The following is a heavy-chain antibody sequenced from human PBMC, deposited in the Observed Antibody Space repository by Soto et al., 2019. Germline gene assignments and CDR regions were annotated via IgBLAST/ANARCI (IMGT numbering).Heavy chain of an antibody. V-gene: IGHV6-1*01. J-gene: IGHJ6*02. CDR2: TYYRSKWYN. Sequence: PSQTLSLTCAISGDSVSSNSAAWNWIRQSPSRGLEWLGRTYYRSKWYNDYAVSVKSRITINPDTSKNQFSLQLNSVTPEDTAVYYCARDRSEGTTIFGVVIRGYPAYYYYGMDVWGQGTTVTVSS. CDR3: ARDRSEGTTIFGVVIRGYPAYYYYGMDV. D-gene: IGHD3-3*01. CDR1: GDSVSSNSAA.